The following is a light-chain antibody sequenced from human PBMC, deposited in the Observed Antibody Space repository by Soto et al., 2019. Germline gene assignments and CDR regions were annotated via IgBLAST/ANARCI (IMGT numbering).Light chain of an antibody. J-gene: IGKJ1*01. Sequence: IQLTQSPSSLSASVGDRVTITCRASQGISTYLAWYQQKPGKAPNLLIYAASTLLSGVPSRFSGSGSGTDFTLTISSLQPEDFATYYCQQLNNYPRTFGQGTKVDI. V-gene: IGKV1-9*01. CDR1: QGISTY. CDR2: AAS. CDR3: QQLNNYPRT.